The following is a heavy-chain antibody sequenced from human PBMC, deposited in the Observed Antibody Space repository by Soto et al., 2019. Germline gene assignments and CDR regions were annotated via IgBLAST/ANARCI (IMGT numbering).Heavy chain of an antibody. V-gene: IGHV2-5*01. Sequence: GSGPTLVNPTQTLRLTCAFSGFSLSASGASVGWIRQPPGKALEWLAHIYWNDDKRYSPSLRSRLTISKDTSKNQVVLTFTNMDPADTGTYYCVHRLDVPGLAFDPWGHGTLVTVSS. CDR2: IYWNDDK. D-gene: IGHD3-10*02. J-gene: IGHJ5*02. CDR1: GFSLSASGAS. CDR3: VHRLDVPGLAFDP.